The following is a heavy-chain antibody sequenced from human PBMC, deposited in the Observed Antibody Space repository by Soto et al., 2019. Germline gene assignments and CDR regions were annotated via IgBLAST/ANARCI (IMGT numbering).Heavy chain of an antibody. CDR2: IYPGDSDT. CDR3: ARDQPGYSYGYGLGY. Sequence: GESLKISCKGSGYSFTSYWIGWVRQMPGKGLEWMGIIYPGDSDTRYSPSFQGQVTISRDNAKNSLYLQMNSLRAEDTAVYYCARDQPGYSYGYGLGYWGQGTLVTVSS. J-gene: IGHJ4*02. D-gene: IGHD5-18*01. V-gene: IGHV5-51*01. CDR1: GYSFTSYW.